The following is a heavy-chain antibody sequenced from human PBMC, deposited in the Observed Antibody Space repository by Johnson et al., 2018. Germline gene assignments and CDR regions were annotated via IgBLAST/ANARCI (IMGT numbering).Heavy chain of an antibody. Sequence: EVQLVESGGGVVQPGRSLRLSCAASGFTFSSYWMSWVRQAPGKGLEWVANIKQDGSEKYYVDSVKGRFTISRDNDKKSLYLQMNSLRAEDKAVYYCARVNFWSGYYYMDVWGKGTTVTVSS. CDR2: IKQDGSEK. CDR3: ARVNFWSGYYYMDV. CDR1: GFTFSSYW. V-gene: IGHV3-7*01. J-gene: IGHJ6*03. D-gene: IGHD3-3*01.